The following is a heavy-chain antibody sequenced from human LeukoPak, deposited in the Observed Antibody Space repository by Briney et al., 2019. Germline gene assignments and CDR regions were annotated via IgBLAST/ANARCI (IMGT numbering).Heavy chain of an antibody. V-gene: IGHV3-30*02. CDR3: ARELWVAATNYDS. CDR2: IRYDGSNK. D-gene: IGHD2-15*01. Sequence: PGGSLRLSCAASGFTFSSYGMHWVRQAPGKGLEWVAFIRYDGSNKYYADSVKGRFTISRDNSKNTLYLQMNSLRSDDTAVYFCARELWVAATNYDSWGQGTLVTVSS. CDR1: GFTFSSYG. J-gene: IGHJ4*02.